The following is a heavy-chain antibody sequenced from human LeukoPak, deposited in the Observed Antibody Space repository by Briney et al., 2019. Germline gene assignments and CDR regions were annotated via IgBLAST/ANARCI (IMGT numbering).Heavy chain of an antibody. D-gene: IGHD2-2*01. CDR1: GGSVSRGYYY. V-gene: IGHV4-61*01. CDR2: IYYSGST. J-gene: IGHJ4*02. Sequence: SETLSLTCTVSGGSVSRGYYYWSWIRQSPGKGLEWIGNIYYSGSTNYNPSLKSRVTISSDTSKNQFSLKLSSVTAADTAVYYCAKVHQDVVVVPAAADYFDYWGQGTLVTVSS. CDR3: AKVHQDVVVVPAAADYFDY.